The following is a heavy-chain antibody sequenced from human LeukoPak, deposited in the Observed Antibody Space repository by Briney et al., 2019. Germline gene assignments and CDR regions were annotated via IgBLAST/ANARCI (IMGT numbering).Heavy chain of an antibody. V-gene: IGHV3-15*01. J-gene: IGHJ4*02. CDR3: TTLYSYGFFGY. CDR2: IKSKTDGGTT. D-gene: IGHD5-18*01. CDR1: GFTFSNAW. Sequence: GGSLRLSCAVSGFTFSNAWMSWVRQAPGKGLEWVGRIKSKTDGGTTDYAAPVKGRFTISRDDSKNTLYLQMNSLKTEDTAVYYCTTLYSYGFFGYWGQGTLVTVSS.